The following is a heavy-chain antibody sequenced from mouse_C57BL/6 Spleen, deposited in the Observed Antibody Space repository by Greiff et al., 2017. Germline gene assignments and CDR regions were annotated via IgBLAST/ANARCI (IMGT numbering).Heavy chain of an antibody. CDR1: GYTFTNYW. CDR2: IYPGGGYT. J-gene: IGHJ2*01. D-gene: IGHD2-2*01. Sequence: VKLQQSGAELVRPGTSVKMSCKASGYTFTNYWIGWAKQRPGHGLEWIGDIYPGGGYTNYNEKFKGKATLTADKSSSTAYMQFSSLTSEDSAIYYCARWTGSYFDYWGQGTTLTVSS. CDR3: ARWTGSYFDY. V-gene: IGHV1-63*01.